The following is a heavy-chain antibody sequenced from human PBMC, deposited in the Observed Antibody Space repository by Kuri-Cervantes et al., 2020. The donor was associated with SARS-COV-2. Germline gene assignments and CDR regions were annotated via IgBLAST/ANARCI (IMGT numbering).Heavy chain of an antibody. D-gene: IGHD3-10*02. J-gene: IGHJ4*03. CDR1: GFTFSSFA. Sequence: GESLKISCAGPGFTFSSFAMAWVRQAPGKGLEWISDITDEGADTYFADSVKGRFTISRDNSKYSLTLQMGSLRAENTAIYYCVKCSAASHPCYLDYWGQGTLVTVSS. CDR2: ITDEGADT. CDR3: VKCSAASHPCYLDY. V-gene: IGHV3-23*01.